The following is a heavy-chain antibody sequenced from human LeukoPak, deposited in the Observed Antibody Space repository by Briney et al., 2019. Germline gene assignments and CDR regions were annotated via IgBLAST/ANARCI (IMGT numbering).Heavy chain of an antibody. J-gene: IGHJ4*02. CDR3: ARIEMATKGVGY. D-gene: IGHD5-24*01. CDR2: TYYSGST. CDR1: GGSISSSSYY. V-gene: IGHV4-39*01. Sequence: SETLSLTCTVSGGSISSSSYYWGWIRQPPGKGLEWIGSTYYSGSTYYNPSLKSRVTISVDTSKNQFSLKLSSVTAADTAVYYCARIEMATKGVGYWGQGTLVTVSS.